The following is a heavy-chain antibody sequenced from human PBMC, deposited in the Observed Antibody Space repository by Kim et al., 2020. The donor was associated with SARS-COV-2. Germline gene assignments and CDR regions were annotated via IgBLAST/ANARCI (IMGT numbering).Heavy chain of an antibody. CDR1: GFIFRNFG. D-gene: IGHD3-10*01. Sequence: GGSLRLSCAASGFIFRNFGLHWVRQAPGKGLEWVAFISNDGATAIYAESVRGRFTISRDYSENKVYLQMDSLSAGDTAVYYCARPSSSHFDFWGQGTLV. CDR2: ISNDGATA. V-gene: IGHV3-33*05. J-gene: IGHJ4*02. CDR3: ARPSSSHFDF.